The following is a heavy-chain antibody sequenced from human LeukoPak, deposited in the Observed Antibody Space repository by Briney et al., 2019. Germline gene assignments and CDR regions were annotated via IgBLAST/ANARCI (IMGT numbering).Heavy chain of an antibody. CDR3: TRHVVLRYFDWDPDAFDI. Sequence: PGGSLRLSCAASGFTFSGSAMHRVRQASGKGLEWVGRIRSKANSYATAYAASVKGRFTISRDDSKNTAYLQMNSLKTEDTAVYYCTRHVVLRYFDWDPDAFDIWGQGTMVTVSS. V-gene: IGHV3-73*01. J-gene: IGHJ3*02. D-gene: IGHD3-9*01. CDR2: IRSKANSYAT. CDR1: GFTFSGSA.